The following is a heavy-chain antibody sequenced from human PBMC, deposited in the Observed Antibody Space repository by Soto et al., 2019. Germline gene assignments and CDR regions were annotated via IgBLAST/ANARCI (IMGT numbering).Heavy chain of an antibody. CDR2: ISGSGFKK. J-gene: IGHJ5*02. CDR3: AKNQGVELVPLATVDWFDP. D-gene: IGHD1-26*01. Sequence: GGSLRLSWAASGFIFENFVMSWVRQAPGKGLEWISSISGSGFKKYYADSVKARFTISRDNSKSTVYLELNNLSAEDTAVYHCAKNQGVELVPLATVDWFDPWGQGSVVTVSS. CDR1: GFIFENFV. V-gene: IGHV3-23*01.